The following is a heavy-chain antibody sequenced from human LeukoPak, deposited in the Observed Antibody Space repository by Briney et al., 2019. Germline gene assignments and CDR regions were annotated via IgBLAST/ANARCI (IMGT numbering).Heavy chain of an antibody. J-gene: IGHJ4*02. D-gene: IGHD5-12*01. CDR3: AKGMGSGYSGYDYTAFDY. CDR2: ISSSSSYI. Sequence: GGSLRLSCAASGFTFSSYSMNWVRQAPGKGLEWVSSISSSSSYIYYADSVKGRFTISRDNVKNSLYLQMNSLRAEDTAVYYCAKGMGSGYSGYDYTAFDYWGQGTLVTVSS. V-gene: IGHV3-21*01. CDR1: GFTFSSYS.